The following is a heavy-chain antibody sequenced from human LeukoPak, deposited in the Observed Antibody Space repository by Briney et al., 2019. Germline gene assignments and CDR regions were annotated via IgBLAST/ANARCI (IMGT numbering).Heavy chain of an antibody. CDR3: ARDFVRDTSDYYGSSFDC. D-gene: IGHD3-22*01. CDR1: GGSISSSNW. Sequence: PSETLSLTCAVSGGSISSSNWWSWVRPPPGKGLEWIGEIYHSGSTNYNPSLKSRVTISVDKSKNQFSLKLSSVTAADTAVYSCARDFVRDTSDYYGSSFDCWGQGTLVTVSS. CDR2: IYHSGST. V-gene: IGHV4-4*02. J-gene: IGHJ4*02.